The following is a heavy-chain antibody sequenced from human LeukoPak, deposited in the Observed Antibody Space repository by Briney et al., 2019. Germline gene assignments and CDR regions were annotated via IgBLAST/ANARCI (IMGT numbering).Heavy chain of an antibody. CDR2: MYHSGTT. V-gene: IGHV4-38-2*02. Sequence: SETLSLTCTVSGYSISSGYYWGWIRQPPGEGLEWIGSMYHSGTTSYNPSLKSRVTMSADTSKNQFSLELRSVTAADTAVYYCARVLDYYGSGTRDFDYWGQGTLVTVSS. CDR3: ARVLDYYGSGTRDFDY. CDR1: GYSISSGYY. J-gene: IGHJ4*02. D-gene: IGHD3-10*01.